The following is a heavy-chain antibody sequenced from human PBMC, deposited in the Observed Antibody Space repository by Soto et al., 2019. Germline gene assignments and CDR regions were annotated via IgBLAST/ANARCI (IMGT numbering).Heavy chain of an antibody. CDR1: GYTFTSYG. CDR3: AREGIRYCSGGSCPFDY. CDR2: ISAYNGNT. J-gene: IGHJ4*02. V-gene: IGHV1-18*01. D-gene: IGHD2-15*01. Sequence: QVQLVQSGAEVKKPGASVKVSCKASGYTFTSYGISWVRQAPGQGLEWMGWISAYNGNTNYAQKLQGRVTMTTDTSXSKXYMELRSLRSDDTAVYYCAREGIRYCSGGSCPFDYWGQGTLVTVSS.